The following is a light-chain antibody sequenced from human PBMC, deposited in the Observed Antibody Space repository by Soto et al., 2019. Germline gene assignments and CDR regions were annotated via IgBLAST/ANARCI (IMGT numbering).Light chain of an antibody. Sequence: DIQMTQSPSSVSASVGDRVTITCRASQGISSWLAWYQHKPGKAPKLLIYAASSLQSGVPSRFSGSGSETEFTLTISSLQPADFATYYCKQANSFPLTFGGGTKVEIK. J-gene: IGKJ4*01. CDR2: AAS. V-gene: IGKV1-12*01. CDR1: QGISSW. CDR3: KQANSFPLT.